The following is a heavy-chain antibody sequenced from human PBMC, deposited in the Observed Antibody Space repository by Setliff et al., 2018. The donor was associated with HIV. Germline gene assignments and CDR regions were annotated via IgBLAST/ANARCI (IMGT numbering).Heavy chain of an antibody. V-gene: IGHV4-61*09. J-gene: IGHJ4*02. Sequence: SETLSLTCNVSGNFISRDIYFWSWIRQPAGKGLEWLGHIYASGVTKDNPSLKSRVIISVDTSRSQFSLTLKSVTAADSAIYYCVTGPGGPVGRDPPNGYWGQGTLVTVSS. D-gene: IGHD2-8*01. CDR1: GNFISRDIYF. CDR2: IYASGVT. CDR3: VTGPGGPVGRDPPNGY.